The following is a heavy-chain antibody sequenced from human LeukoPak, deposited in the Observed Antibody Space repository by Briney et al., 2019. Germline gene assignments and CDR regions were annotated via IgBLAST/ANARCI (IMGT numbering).Heavy chain of an antibody. CDR1: GFTFSSYG. CDR3: AKGELWDSSGYDAFDI. Sequence: PGGSPRLSCAASGFTFSSYGMHWVRQAPGKGLEWVSAISGSGGNTYYADSEKGRFTISRDSSKNTLYLQMNSLRAEDTAVYYCAKGELWDSSGYDAFDIWGQGTMVTVSS. V-gene: IGHV3-23*01. CDR2: ISGSGGNT. D-gene: IGHD3-22*01. J-gene: IGHJ3*02.